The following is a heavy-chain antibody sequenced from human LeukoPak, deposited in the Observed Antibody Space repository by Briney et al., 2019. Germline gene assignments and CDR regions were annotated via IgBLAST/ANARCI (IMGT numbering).Heavy chain of an antibody. CDR3: ARWTKNYFDY. Sequence: SQTLSLTCTVSGGSISSGGYYWSWIRQPPGKGLEWIGSMYYSGSTYYNPSLKSRVTISVDTSKNQFSLKLSSVTAADTAVYYCARWTKNYFDYWGQGTLVTVSS. CDR1: GGSISSGGYY. D-gene: IGHD3/OR15-3a*01. V-gene: IGHV4-39*01. CDR2: MYYSGST. J-gene: IGHJ4*02.